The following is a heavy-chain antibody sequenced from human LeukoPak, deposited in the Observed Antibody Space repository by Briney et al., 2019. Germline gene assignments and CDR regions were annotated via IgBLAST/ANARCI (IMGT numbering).Heavy chain of an antibody. Sequence: PSETLSLTCTVSGGSISSYYWSWIRQPPGKGLEWIGYIYYSGSTNYNPSLKSRVTISVDTSKNQFSLKLSSVTAADTAVYYCARHWPLPGRRWLQFPTGYYFDYWGQGTLVTVSS. CDR1: GGSISSYY. V-gene: IGHV4-59*08. D-gene: IGHD5-24*01. J-gene: IGHJ4*02. CDR3: ARHWPLPGRRWLQFPTGYYFDY. CDR2: IYYSGST.